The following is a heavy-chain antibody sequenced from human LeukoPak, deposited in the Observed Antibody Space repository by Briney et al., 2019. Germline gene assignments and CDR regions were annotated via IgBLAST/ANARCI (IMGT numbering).Heavy chain of an antibody. D-gene: IGHD5-12*01. Sequence: ASVKVSCKASGYTFTSYGISWVRQAPGQGLEWMGWISGYNGNTNYVQKLRGRVIMTTDTSTSTAYMELRSLRSDDTAVYYCARDSNGYTYSLEPNWFDPWGQETLVTVSS. CDR3: ARDSNGYTYSLEPNWFDP. V-gene: IGHV1-18*01. J-gene: IGHJ5*02. CDR2: ISGYNGNT. CDR1: GYTFTSYG.